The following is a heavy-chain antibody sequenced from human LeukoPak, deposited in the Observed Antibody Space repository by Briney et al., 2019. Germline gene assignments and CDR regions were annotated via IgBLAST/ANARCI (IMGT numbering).Heavy chain of an antibody. CDR3: ARGGSGSYYNVGNWFDP. J-gene: IGHJ5*02. CDR2: INPNSGGT. D-gene: IGHD3-10*01. Sequence: GASVKVSCKASGYTFTGYYMHWVRRAPGQGLEWMGWINPNSGGTNYAQKFQGWVTMTRDTSISTAYMELSRLRSDDTAVYYCARGGSGSYYNVGNWFDPWGQGTLVTVSS. V-gene: IGHV1-2*04. CDR1: GYTFTGYY.